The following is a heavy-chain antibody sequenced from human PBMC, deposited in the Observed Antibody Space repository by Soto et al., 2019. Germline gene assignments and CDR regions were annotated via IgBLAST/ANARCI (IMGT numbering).Heavy chain of an antibody. V-gene: IGHV4-59*01. CDR3: ARRYGYAFDI. CDR2: IYYSGST. CDR1: GFRIRRYS. D-gene: IGHD4-17*01. Sequence: WETLPLSCTFSGFRIRRYSMSWVRQLPGKGLEWIGYIYYSGSTNYNPSLKSRVTISVDTSKNQFSLKLSSVTAADTAVYYCARRYGYAFDIWGQGTMVTVS. J-gene: IGHJ3*02.